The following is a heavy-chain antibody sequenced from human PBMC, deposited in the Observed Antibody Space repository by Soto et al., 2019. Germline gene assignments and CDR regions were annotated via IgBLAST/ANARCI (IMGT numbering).Heavy chain of an antibody. V-gene: IGHV4-34*01. CDR3: ARQYSSSYAIDY. Sequence: PSETLSLTCAVYGGSFSGYYWSWIRQPPGKGLEWIGEINHSGSTNYNPSLKSRVTISVDTSKNQFSLKLSSVTAADTAVYYCARQYSSSYAIDYWGQGTLVTVSS. D-gene: IGHD6-6*01. J-gene: IGHJ4*02. CDR2: INHSGST. CDR1: GGSFSGYY.